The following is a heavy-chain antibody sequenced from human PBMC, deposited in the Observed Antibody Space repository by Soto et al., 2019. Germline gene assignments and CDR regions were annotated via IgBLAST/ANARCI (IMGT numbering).Heavy chain of an antibody. D-gene: IGHD3-3*01. CDR3: ASRARITIFGVVRRQFDC. CDR1: GGSFSGYY. CDR2: INHSGST. J-gene: IGHJ4*02. Sequence: SETLSLTCAVYGGSFSGYYWSWIRQPPGKGLEWIGEINHSGSTNYNPSLKSRVTISVDTSKNQFSLKLSSVTAADTAVYYCASRARITIFGVVRRQFDCWGQGTRVTVAS. V-gene: IGHV4-34*01.